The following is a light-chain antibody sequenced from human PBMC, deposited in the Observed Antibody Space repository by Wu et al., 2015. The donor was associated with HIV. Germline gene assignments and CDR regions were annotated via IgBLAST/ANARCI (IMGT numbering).Light chain of an antibody. CDR1: QAISKSH. Sequence: LTQSPDTLSVSPGERATLSCRPSQAISKSHLAWYRQRSGQSPKLLMTGTYERATGVPDRFVGSGSGTNYTLTITKVEAEDFAIYFCQLFEGFGQGTRLESK. J-gene: IGKJ2*03. CDR2: GTY. V-gene: IGKV3-20*01. CDR3: QLFEG.